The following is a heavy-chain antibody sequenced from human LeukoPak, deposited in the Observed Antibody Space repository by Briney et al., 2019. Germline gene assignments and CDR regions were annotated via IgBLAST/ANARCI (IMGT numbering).Heavy chain of an antibody. Sequence: SSETLSLTCTVSGGSITSYYWSWIRQPPGKGLEWIGYIYYSGSTNYKPSLKSRVTISVDTSKNQFSLKLSSVTAADTAVYYCARYTRGRNGMDVWGQGTTVTVSS. D-gene: IGHD1-26*01. J-gene: IGHJ6*02. CDR3: ARYTRGRNGMDV. CDR1: GGSITSYY. V-gene: IGHV4-59*08. CDR2: IYYSGST.